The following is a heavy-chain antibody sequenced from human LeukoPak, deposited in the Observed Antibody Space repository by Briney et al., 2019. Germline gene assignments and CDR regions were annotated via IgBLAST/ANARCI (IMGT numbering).Heavy chain of an antibody. CDR1: GGSISSGDYY. Sequence: PSETLSLTCTVSGGSISSGDYYWGWIRQPPGKGLEWIGSINYSGSTYYNPSLKSRVTISVDTSKNQFSLKLSSVTAADPAVYYCARDVAGYFDWLPPLYYYYYYMDVWGKGTTVTVSS. D-gene: IGHD3-9*01. CDR3: ARDVAGYFDWLPPLYYYYYYMDV. CDR2: INYSGST. J-gene: IGHJ6*03. V-gene: IGHV4-39*02.